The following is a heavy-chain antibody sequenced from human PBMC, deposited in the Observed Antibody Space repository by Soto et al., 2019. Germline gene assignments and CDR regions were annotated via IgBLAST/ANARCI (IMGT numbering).Heavy chain of an antibody. CDR3: AMNWNYGAFDI. CDR2: INPNSGGT. D-gene: IGHD1-7*01. V-gene: IGHV1-2*02. CDR1: GYTFTGYY. Sequence: ASVKVSCKASGYTFTGYYMHWVRQAPGQGLEWMGWINPNSGGTNYAQKFQGRVTMTTDTSTSTAYMELRSLRSDDTAVYYCAMNWNYGAFDIWGQGTMVTVSS. J-gene: IGHJ3*02.